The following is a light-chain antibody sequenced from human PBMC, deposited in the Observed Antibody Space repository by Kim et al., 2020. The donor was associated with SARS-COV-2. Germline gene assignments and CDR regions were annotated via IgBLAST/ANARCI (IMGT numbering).Light chain of an antibody. CDR2: KAS. J-gene: IGKJ1*01. CDR3: QQYNSYPWT. CDR1: QSISSW. Sequence: DIQITQSPSTLSASVGDSVTITCRASQSISSWLAWYQQKPGKAPKLLIYKASSLESGVPSRFSGSGSGTEFTLTVSSLQPDDLATYYCQQYNSYPWTFGQGTKVDIK. V-gene: IGKV1-5*03.